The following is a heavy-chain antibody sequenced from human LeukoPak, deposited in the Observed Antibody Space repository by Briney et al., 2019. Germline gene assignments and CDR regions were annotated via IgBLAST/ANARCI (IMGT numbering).Heavy chain of an antibody. V-gene: IGHV4-39*01. CDR1: GGSISSSTYY. Sequence: PSETLSLTCTVSGGSISSSTYYWGWIRQPPGKGLEWIGSIYYTGHTYYNPSLKSRVAISVDTSKNQFSLKLSSVTAADTAVYYCARQVDIVTTRGGDFDYWGQGTLVTVSS. J-gene: IGHJ4*02. CDR2: IYYTGHT. D-gene: IGHD5-12*01. CDR3: ARQVDIVTTRGGDFDY.